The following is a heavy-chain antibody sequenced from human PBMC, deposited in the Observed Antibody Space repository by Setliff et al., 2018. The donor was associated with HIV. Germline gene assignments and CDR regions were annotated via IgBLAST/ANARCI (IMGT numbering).Heavy chain of an antibody. J-gene: IGHJ3*01. D-gene: IGHD2-2*01. Sequence: TLSLTCTVSGGSISGHYWSWIRQPPGMGLEWVGYIYYSGSTYSNPSLMSRATMSVDTSKNQFSQELRSVTVADAAVYFCAREDASGNHAFDFWGQGKMVTVSS. V-gene: IGHV4-59*11. CDR1: GGSISGHY. CDR2: IYYSGST. CDR3: AREDASGNHAFDF.